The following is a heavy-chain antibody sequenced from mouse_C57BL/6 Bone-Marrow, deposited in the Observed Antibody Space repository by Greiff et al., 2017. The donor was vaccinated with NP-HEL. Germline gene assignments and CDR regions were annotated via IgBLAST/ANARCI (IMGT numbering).Heavy chain of an antibody. CDR3: AKEYDYDDGFAY. D-gene: IGHD2-4*01. V-gene: IGHV1-69*01. Sequence: VQLQKPGAELVMPGASVKLSCKASGYTFTSYWMHWVKQRPGQGLEWIGEIDPSDSYTNYNQKFKGKSTLTVDKSSSTAYMQLSSLTSEDSAVYYCAKEYDYDDGFAYWGQGTLVTVSA. CDR2: IDPSDSYT. CDR1: GYTFTSYW. J-gene: IGHJ3*01.